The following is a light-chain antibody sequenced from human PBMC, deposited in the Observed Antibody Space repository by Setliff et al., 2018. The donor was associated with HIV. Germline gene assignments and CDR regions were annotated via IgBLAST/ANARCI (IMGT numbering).Light chain of an antibody. Sequence: QSALTQPRSVSGSPGQLVTISCTGTSSDVGGYNYVSWYQQHPDKAPKLIIYVVSKRPSGVPDRFSGSKSGNTASLTISGLQAEDEVDYYCCSYAGTYTSLYVFGTGTKVTVL. CDR2: VVS. V-gene: IGLV2-11*01. CDR3: CSYAGTYTSLYV. CDR1: SSDVGGYNY. J-gene: IGLJ1*01.